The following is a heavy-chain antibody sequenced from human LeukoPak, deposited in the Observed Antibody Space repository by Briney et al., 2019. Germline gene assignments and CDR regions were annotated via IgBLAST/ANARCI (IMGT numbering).Heavy chain of an antibody. J-gene: IGHJ4*02. CDR2: INPNSGGT. V-gene: IGHV1-2*02. Sequence: VASVKVSCKAFGDTVTRFAFRWVRQAPGQGLEWMGWINPNSGGTNYAQKFQGRVTMTRDTSISTAYMELSRLRSDDTAVYYCARARWALIYYFDYWGQGTLVTVSS. D-gene: IGHD3-3*02. CDR1: GDTVTRFA. CDR3: ARARWALIYYFDY.